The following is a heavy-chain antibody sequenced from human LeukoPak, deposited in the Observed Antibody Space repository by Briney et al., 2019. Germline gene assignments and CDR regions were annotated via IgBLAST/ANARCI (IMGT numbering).Heavy chain of an antibody. D-gene: IGHD3-22*01. CDR3: AKQEAPYYYDSSGSPYWFDY. J-gene: IGHJ4*02. CDR2: IRYDGSNK. CDR1: GFIFSSYG. Sequence: GGSLRLSCAASGFIFSSYGMHWVRQAPGKGLEWVAFIRYDGSNKYYADSVKGRFTISRDNSKNTLYLQMNSLRAEDTAVYYCAKQEAPYYYDSSGSPYWFDYWGQGTLVTVSS. V-gene: IGHV3-30*02.